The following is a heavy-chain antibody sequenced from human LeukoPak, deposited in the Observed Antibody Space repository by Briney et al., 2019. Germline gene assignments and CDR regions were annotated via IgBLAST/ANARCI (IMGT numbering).Heavy chain of an antibody. CDR3: ARDMGYYDSSGYYLY. Sequence: SVKVSCKASGRTFSSYAISWVRQAPGQGLEWMGRIIPIFGTANYAQKFQGRVTITTDESTSTAYIELSSLRSEDTAVYYCARDMGYYDSSGYYLYWGQGTLVTVSS. CDR1: GRTFSSYA. CDR2: IIPIFGTA. D-gene: IGHD3-22*01. J-gene: IGHJ4*02. V-gene: IGHV1-69*05.